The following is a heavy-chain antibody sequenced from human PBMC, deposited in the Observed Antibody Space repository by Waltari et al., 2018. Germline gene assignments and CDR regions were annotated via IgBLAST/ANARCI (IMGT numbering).Heavy chain of an antibody. CDR3: ARVTVYGDYGFDY. D-gene: IGHD4-17*01. V-gene: IGHV4-39*07. Sequence: QLQLQESGPGLVKPSETLSLTCTVSGGSISSSSYYWGWIRQPPGKGLEWIGSIYYSGSTYYNPSLKSRVTISVDTSKNQFSLKLSSVTAADTAVYYCARVTVYGDYGFDYWGQGTLVTVSS. CDR1: GGSISSSSYY. J-gene: IGHJ4*02. CDR2: IYYSGST.